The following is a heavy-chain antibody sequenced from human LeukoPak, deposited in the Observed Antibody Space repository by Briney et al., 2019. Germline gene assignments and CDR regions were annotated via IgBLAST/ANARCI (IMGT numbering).Heavy chain of an antibody. CDR2: IYTGGGT. D-gene: IGHD3-22*01. CDR3: TRSGYRHPYHFES. V-gene: IGHV3-53*01. Sequence: GGSLRLSCAVSGFSVRTNFMSWVRQAPGKGLEWVSVIYTGGGTDHADSVKGRFTISRDNSKNTLSLQMNSLRADDTAIYYCTRSGYRHPYHFESWGQGTLVIVSS. J-gene: IGHJ4*02. CDR1: GFSVRTNF.